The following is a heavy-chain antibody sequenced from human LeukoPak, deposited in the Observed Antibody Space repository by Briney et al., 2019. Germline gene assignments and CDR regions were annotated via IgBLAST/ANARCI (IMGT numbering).Heavy chain of an antibody. V-gene: IGHV3-15*01. CDR3: SGDCSSTSCPGY. CDR2: IKSKTDGGTT. CDR1: GFSFSNAW. D-gene: IGHD2-2*01. J-gene: IGHJ4*02. Sequence: GGSLRLSCAASGFSFSNAWMSWVRQAPGKGLEWVGHIKSKTDGGTTDYAAPVKGRFTISRDDSKNTLYLQMNSLKTEDTAVYYCSGDCSSTSCPGYWGQRTLVTVSS.